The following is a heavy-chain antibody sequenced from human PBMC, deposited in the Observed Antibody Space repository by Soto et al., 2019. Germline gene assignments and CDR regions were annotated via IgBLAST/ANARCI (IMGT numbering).Heavy chain of an antibody. D-gene: IGHD6-13*01. V-gene: IGHV4-30-2*01. CDR2: IHHSGST. CDR1: GGSISSGGYS. Sequence: PSETLSLTCAVSGGSISSGGYSWSWIRQPPGKGLEWIGEIHHSGSTNYNPSLKSRVTISVDKSKNQFSLKVSSVTAADTAVYYCASKSTTIGTFYWGQGTQVTVSS. J-gene: IGHJ4*02. CDR3: ASKSTTIGTFY.